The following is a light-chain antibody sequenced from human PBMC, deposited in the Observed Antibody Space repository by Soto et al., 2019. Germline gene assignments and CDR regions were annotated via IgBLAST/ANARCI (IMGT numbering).Light chain of an antibody. CDR3: QHYNSYPYT. CDR1: QTISTW. V-gene: IGKV1-5*03. J-gene: IGKJ2*01. CDR2: KAS. Sequence: DIQMTQSPSTLSASVGDRVTITCRASQTISTWLAWYQQRPGKAPNLLIYKASSLESGVSPRFSGSGSGTGCTLTISNLPPDDFATYYCQHYNSYPYTFGQGTKLEIK.